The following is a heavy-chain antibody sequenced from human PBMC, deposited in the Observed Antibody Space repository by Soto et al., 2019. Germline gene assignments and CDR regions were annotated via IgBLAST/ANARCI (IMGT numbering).Heavy chain of an antibody. CDR2: INAGNGNT. V-gene: IGHV1-3*01. CDR3: ARDGDSSSSGYYYYYMDV. D-gene: IGHD6-6*01. J-gene: IGHJ6*03. Sequence: ASVKVSCKASGYTFTSYAMHWVRHAPGQRLEWMGWINAGNGNTKYSQKFQGRVTITRDTSASTAYMELSSLRSEDTAVYYCARDGDSSSSGYYYYYMDVWGKGTTVTVSS. CDR1: GYTFTSYA.